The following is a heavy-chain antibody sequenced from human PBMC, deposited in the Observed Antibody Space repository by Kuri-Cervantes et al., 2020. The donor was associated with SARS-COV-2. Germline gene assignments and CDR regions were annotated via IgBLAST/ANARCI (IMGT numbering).Heavy chain of an antibody. J-gene: IGHJ4*02. CDR2: ISSSSSTI. D-gene: IGHD5-12*01. V-gene: IGHV3-48*02. Sequence: GESLKISCAASGFTFSNYAMYWVRQAPGKGLEWVSYISSSSSTIYYADSVKGRFTISRDNAKNSLYLQMNSLRDEDTAVYYCARDANYGSRLPRKFDYWGQGTLVTVSS. CDR1: GFTFSNYA. CDR3: ARDANYGSRLPRKFDY.